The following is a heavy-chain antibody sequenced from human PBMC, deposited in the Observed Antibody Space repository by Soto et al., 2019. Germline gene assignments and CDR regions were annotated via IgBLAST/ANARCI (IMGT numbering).Heavy chain of an antibody. V-gene: IGHV3-33*01. CDR2: IGHDGNNQ. CDR1: GFPFSNYG. J-gene: IGHJ4*02. CDR3: ARDLRVGHDFDY. D-gene: IGHD3-16*01. Sequence: QVLLGDSGGGVVQPGGSLRLSCVASGFPFSNYGMHWVRQAPGKGLEWVAVIGHDGNNQYFADSVRGRFAISRDNSRNTLYLQMNSLRSEDTAVYFCARDLRVGHDFDYWGQGTLVTVSS.